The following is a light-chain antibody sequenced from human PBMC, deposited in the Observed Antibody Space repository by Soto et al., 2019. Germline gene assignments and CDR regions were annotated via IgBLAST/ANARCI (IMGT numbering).Light chain of an antibody. CDR1: QAISSY. J-gene: IGKJ4*01. CDR2: ATS. V-gene: IGKV1-27*01. Sequence: DIQLTQSPSSLSASVGDRVTITCRASQAISSYLAWYQQKPGKVPELLIYATSTLQSGAPSRFSGSGSGTDFNLTISSLQPEAVATYYCHKYNHAPTFGGGTKVEIK. CDR3: HKYNHAPT.